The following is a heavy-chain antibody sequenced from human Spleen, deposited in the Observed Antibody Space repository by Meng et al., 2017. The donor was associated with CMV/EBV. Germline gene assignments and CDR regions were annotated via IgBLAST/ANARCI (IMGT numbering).Heavy chain of an antibody. Sequence: SLRLSCAAAGFIFSSFAMTWVRQAPGKGLGWVSTIHYHGNDYGDSVKGRFTVSRDDAKNMVYLQMNSLRDEDTAVYYCVKGRSLFDYWGRGTLVTVSS. CDR1: GFIFSSFA. V-gene: IGHV3-23*03. CDR3: VKGRSLFDY. J-gene: IGHJ4*02. CDR2: IHYHGN.